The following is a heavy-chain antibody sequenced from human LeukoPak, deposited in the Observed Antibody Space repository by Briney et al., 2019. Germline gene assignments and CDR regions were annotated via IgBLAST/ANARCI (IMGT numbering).Heavy chain of an antibody. CDR2: INHSGST. Sequence: SETLSLTCAVYGGSSSGYYWSWIRQPPGKGLEWIGEINHSGSTNYNPSLKSRVTISVDTSKNQFSLKLSSVTAADTAVYYCARDEYCSGGSCYSYAFDIWGQGTMVTVSS. J-gene: IGHJ3*02. CDR3: ARDEYCSGGSCYSYAFDI. V-gene: IGHV4-34*01. CDR1: GGSSSGYY. D-gene: IGHD2-15*01.